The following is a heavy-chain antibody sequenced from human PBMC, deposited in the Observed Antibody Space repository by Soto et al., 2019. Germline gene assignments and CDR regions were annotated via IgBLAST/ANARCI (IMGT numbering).Heavy chain of an antibody. D-gene: IGHD2-15*01. CDR3: ARTVIGCSGGSCYPAFDY. Sequence: GGSLRLSCAASGFTVSSNYMSWVRQAPGKGLEWVSVIYSGGSTYYADYVKGRFTISTDNSKNTLYLQMNSLRAEDTAVYYCARTVIGCSGGSCYPAFDYWGQGTLVTVSS. CDR1: GFTVSSNY. J-gene: IGHJ4*02. V-gene: IGHV3-66*01. CDR2: IYSGGST.